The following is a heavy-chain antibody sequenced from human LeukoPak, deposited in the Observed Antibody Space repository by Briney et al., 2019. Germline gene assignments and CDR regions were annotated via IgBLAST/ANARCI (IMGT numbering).Heavy chain of an antibody. Sequence: PSATLSLTCTVSGGSISSYYWSWIRQPPGKGLEWIGYIFYSGSTNCNPSLKSRVTISVDTSKNQFSLKLSSVTAADTAVYYCARAGVTGSDYWGQGTLVTVSS. CDR2: IFYSGST. CDR3: ARAGVTGSDY. D-gene: IGHD4-23*01. V-gene: IGHV4-59*12. CDR1: GGSISSYY. J-gene: IGHJ4*02.